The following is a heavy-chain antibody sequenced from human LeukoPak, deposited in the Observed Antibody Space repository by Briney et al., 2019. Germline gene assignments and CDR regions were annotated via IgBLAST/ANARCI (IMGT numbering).Heavy chain of an antibody. V-gene: IGHV3-48*03. J-gene: IGHJ4*02. CDR3: ARVGYYSSNSSGGY. CDR1: GFTFSSYE. D-gene: IGHD2-2*01. CDR2: ISGSGSSI. Sequence: PGGSLRLSCAASGFTFSSYEMNWVRQAPGKGLEWVSYISGSGSSIYYADSVKGRFTISRDNAKNSLYLQMNSLRAEDTAVYYCARVGYYSSNSSGGYWGQGTLVTVSS.